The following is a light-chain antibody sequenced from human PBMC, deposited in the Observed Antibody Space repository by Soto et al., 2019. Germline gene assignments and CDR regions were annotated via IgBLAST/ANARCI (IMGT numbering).Light chain of an antibody. J-gene: IGLJ1*01. CDR1: SSSIGSNT. CDR2: SNN. Sequence: QSVLTQPPSASRTPGQRVTISCSGSSSSIGSNTVNWYQQLPGTAPKLLIYSNNQRPSGVPDRFSGSKSSTSASLAISGLHSEDEAYYYCAAWDDSLNGYAFGTGTKLTVL. CDR3: AAWDDSLNGYA. V-gene: IGLV1-44*01.